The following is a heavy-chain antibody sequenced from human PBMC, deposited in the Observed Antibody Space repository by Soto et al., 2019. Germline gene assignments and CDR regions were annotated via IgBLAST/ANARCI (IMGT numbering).Heavy chain of an antibody. CDR1: GGSISSGDYY. J-gene: IGHJ4*02. CDR2: IYYSGST. V-gene: IGHV4-30-4*01. CDR3: ARAYSSSSGADY. Sequence: LSLTCTVSGGSISSGDYYWSWIRQPPGKGLEWIGYIYYSGSTYYNPSLKSRVTISVDTSKIQFSLKLSSVTAADTAVYYCARAYSSSSGADYWGQGTLVTVSS. D-gene: IGHD6-6*01.